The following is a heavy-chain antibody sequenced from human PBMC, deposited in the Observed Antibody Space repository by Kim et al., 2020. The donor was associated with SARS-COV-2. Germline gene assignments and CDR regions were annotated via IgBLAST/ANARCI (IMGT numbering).Heavy chain of an antibody. CDR3: ARGFSDYVDYFDY. Sequence: YYADSVKGRFTISRDNSKNTLYLQMNSLRAEDTAVYYCARGFSDYVDYFDYWGQGTLVTVSS. J-gene: IGHJ4*02. V-gene: IGHV3-33*01. D-gene: IGHD4-17*01.